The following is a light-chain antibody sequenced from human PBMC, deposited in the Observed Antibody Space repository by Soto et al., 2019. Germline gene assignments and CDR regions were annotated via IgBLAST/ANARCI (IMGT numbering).Light chain of an antibody. CDR2: DAS. CDR3: QQYNPGLT. CDR1: QSISSW. J-gene: IGKJ4*01. V-gene: IGKV1-5*01. Sequence: DIQMTQSPSTLSASVGDRVTITCRASQSISSWLAWYQQKPGKAPKLLIYDASSLESGVPSRFSGSGSGTEFTLTISSLQPYDFATYYCQQYNPGLTFGGGTKVEIK.